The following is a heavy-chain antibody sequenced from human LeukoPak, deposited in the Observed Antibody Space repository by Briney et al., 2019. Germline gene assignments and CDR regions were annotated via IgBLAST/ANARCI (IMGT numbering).Heavy chain of an antibody. D-gene: IGHD3-10*01. CDR3: AKANYYGSGSLFYYYGMDV. CDR1: GFTFSSYA. J-gene: IGHJ6*02. CDR2: ISGSGGST. V-gene: IGHV3-23*01. Sequence: EAGGSLRLSCAASGFTFSSYAMSWVRQAPGKGLEWVSVISGSGGSTYYADSVKGRFTISRDNSKSTLFLQMNSLRAEDTAVYYCAKANYYGSGSLFYYYGMDVWGQGTTVTVSS.